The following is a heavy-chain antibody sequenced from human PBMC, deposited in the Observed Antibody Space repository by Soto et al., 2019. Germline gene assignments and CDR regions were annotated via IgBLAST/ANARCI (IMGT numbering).Heavy chain of an antibody. CDR3: ARIGDFGVTIQLWSDAYFDY. CDR2: ISAYNGNT. Sequence: GASVKVSCKASGYTFTSYVISWVRQAPGQGLEWMGWISAYNGNTNYAQKLQGRVTMTTDTSTSTAYMELRSLRSDDTAVYYCARIGDFGVTIQLWSDAYFDYWGQGTLVSVSS. CDR1: GYTFTSYV. D-gene: IGHD5-18*01. V-gene: IGHV1-18*01. J-gene: IGHJ4*02.